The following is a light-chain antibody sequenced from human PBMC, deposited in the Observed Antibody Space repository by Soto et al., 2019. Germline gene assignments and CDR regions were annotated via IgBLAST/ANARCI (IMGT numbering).Light chain of an antibody. Sequence: DIHMTQYKTSLSASVGDRVTITCRASEAIRNDLGWYQQTPAKAPKLLIYDASSLESGVPSRCSGSGSGTEFTLTISSLQTDDFATYDCQQYDSYLWTFGHVSKVDIK. CDR2: DAS. CDR1: EAIRND. J-gene: IGKJ1*01. CDR3: QQYDSYLWT. V-gene: IGKV1-17*01.